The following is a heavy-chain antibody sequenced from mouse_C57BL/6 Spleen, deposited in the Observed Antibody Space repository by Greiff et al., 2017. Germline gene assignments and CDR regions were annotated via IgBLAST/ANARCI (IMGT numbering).Heavy chain of an antibody. V-gene: IGHV3-6*01. CDR3: ARASIYDGPYFDV. CDR2: ISYDGSN. Sequence: ESGPGLVKPSQSLSLTCSVTGYSITSGYYWNWIRQFPGNKLEWMGYISYDGSNNYNPSLKNRISITRDTSKNQFFLKLNSVTTEDTATYYCARASIYDGPYFDVWGTGTTVTVSS. CDR1: GYSITSGYY. J-gene: IGHJ1*03. D-gene: IGHD2-3*01.